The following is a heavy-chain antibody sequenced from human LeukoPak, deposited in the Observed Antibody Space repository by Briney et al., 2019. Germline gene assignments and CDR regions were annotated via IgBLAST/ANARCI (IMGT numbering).Heavy chain of an antibody. CDR1: GFTFTRYN. V-gene: IGHV3-21*01. CDR2: ISSSSTYI. J-gene: IGHJ3*02. D-gene: IGHD6-19*01. Sequence: GGSLRLSCAASGFTFTRYNMNWVRQAPGKGLEWVSSISSSSTYISHADSLKGRFTIPRDNAKNSLYLQMNSLRVEDTAVYYCAKGLAVAGTDAFDIWGQGTMVTVSS. CDR3: AKGLAVAGTDAFDI.